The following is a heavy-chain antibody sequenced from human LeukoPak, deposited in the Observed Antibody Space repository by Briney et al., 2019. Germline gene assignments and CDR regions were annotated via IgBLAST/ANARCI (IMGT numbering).Heavy chain of an antibody. CDR3: ASTNDNYYDSSGQFDY. CDR2: IYFSGST. V-gene: IGHV4-59*01. CDR1: GGSISSYY. Sequence: SETLSLTCTVSGGSISSYYWSWIRQPPGKGLGLVGYIYFSGSTNYNPSLKSRVTISVDTSKNQFSLKLSSVTAADTAVYYCASTNDNYYDSSGQFDYWGQGTLVSVSS. J-gene: IGHJ4*02. D-gene: IGHD3-22*01.